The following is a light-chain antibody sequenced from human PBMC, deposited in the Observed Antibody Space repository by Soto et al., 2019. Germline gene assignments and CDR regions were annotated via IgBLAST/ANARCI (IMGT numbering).Light chain of an antibody. CDR3: SSYSGTNYHYV. V-gene: IGLV2-8*01. Sequence: QSVLTQPPSASGSFGQSVTISCTGTSSDVGGYNYVSWYQQYPGKAPKLMIYEVSERPSGVPDRFSGSKSGNTASLTVSGLQADDEDDYYCSSYSGTNYHYVFGTGTKLTVL. CDR1: SSDVGGYNY. CDR2: EVS. J-gene: IGLJ1*01.